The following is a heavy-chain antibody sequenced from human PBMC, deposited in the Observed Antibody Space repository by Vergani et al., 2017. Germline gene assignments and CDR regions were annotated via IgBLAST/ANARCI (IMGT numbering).Heavy chain of an antibody. CDR3: AGGGDILTGYYGGWYFDL. V-gene: IGHV4-31*03. CDR2: IYYSGST. J-gene: IGHJ2*01. CDR1: GGSISSGGYY. D-gene: IGHD3-9*01. Sequence: QVLLQESGPGLVKPSQTLSLTCTVSGGSISSGGYYWSWIRQHPGKGLEWIGYIYYSGSTYYNPSLKSRVTISVDTSKNQFSLKLSSVTAADPAVYYCAGGGDILTGYYGGWYFDLWGRGTLGTVSS.